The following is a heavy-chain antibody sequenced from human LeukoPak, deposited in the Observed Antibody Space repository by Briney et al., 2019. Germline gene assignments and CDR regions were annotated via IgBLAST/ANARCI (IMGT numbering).Heavy chain of an antibody. CDR3: ARDVPAYYYDSSGYTDAFDI. CDR2: IWYDGSNK. D-gene: IGHD3-22*01. Sequence: GGSLRLSCAASGFTFSSYGMHWVRQAPGKGLEWVAVIWYDGSNKYYADSVKGRFTISRDNSKNTLYLQMNSLIAEDTAVYYCARDVPAYYYDSSGYTDAFDIWGQGTMVTVSS. J-gene: IGHJ3*02. V-gene: IGHV3-33*01. CDR1: GFTFSSYG.